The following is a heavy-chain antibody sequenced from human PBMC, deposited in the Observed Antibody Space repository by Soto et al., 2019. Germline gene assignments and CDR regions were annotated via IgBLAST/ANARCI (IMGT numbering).Heavy chain of an antibody. CDR3: ARAEGISYYDILTGYAAMDV. CDR2: IWYDGSNK. V-gene: IGHV3-33*01. Sequence: PGGSLRLSCAASGFTFSIYGMHWVRQAPGKGLEWVAVIWYDGSNKYYADSVKGRFTISRDNSKNTLYLQMNSLRAEDTAVYYCARAEGISYYDILTGYAAMDVWGQGTTVTVSS. CDR1: GFTFSIYG. J-gene: IGHJ6*02. D-gene: IGHD3-9*01.